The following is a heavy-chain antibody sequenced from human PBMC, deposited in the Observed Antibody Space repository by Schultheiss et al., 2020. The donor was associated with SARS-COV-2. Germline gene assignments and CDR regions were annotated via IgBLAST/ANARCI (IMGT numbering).Heavy chain of an antibody. CDR2: IRSKANSYAT. V-gene: IGHV3-73*01. CDR3: TRRGHSGNWFDP. D-gene: IGHD2-21*01. J-gene: IGHJ5*02. Sequence: GESLKISCAASGFTFSGSAMHWVRQASGKGLEWVGRIRSKANSYATAYAASVKGRFTISRDDSKNTAYLQMNSLKTEDTAVYYCTRRGHSGNWFDPWGQGTLVTVSS. CDR1: GFTFSGSA.